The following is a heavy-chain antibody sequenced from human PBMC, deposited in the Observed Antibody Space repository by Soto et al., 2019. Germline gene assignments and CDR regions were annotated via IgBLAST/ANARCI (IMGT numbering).Heavy chain of an antibody. CDR2: ISGSGGST. D-gene: IGHD3-3*01. J-gene: IGHJ4*02. CDR1: GFTFSSYA. Sequence: EVQLLESGGGLVQPGGSLRLSCAASGFTFSSYAMSWVRQAPGKGLEWVSAISGSGGSTYYADSVKGRFTISRDNSKNTLYLQMNSLRAEDTALYYCAKDTYDASFPEVDYWGQGTLVTVSS. CDR3: AKDTYDASFPEVDY. V-gene: IGHV3-23*01.